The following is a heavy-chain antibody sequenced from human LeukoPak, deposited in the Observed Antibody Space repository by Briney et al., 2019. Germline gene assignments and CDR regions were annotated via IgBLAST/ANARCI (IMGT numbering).Heavy chain of an antibody. V-gene: IGHV4-34*01. J-gene: IGHJ5*02. D-gene: IGHD5-18*01. CDR1: GGSFSGYY. CDR3: APRGDIEHSYGYGKWFDP. CDR2: INHSGST. Sequence: SETLSLTCAVYGGSFSGYYWSWIRQPPGKGLEWIGEINHSGSTNYNPSLESRVTISVDTSKNQFSLKLSSVTAADTAVYYCAPRGDIEHSYGYGKWFDPWGQGTRVTVSS.